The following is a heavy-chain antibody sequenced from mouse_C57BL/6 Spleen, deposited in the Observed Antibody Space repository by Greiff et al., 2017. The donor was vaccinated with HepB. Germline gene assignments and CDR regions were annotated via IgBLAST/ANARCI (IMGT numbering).Heavy chain of an antibody. CDR1: GYAFTNYL. CDR2: INPGSGGT. Sequence: VQLQQSGAELVRPGTSVKVSCKASGYAFTNYLIEWVKQRPGQGLEWIGVINPGSGGTNYNEKFKGKATLTADKSSSTAYMQLSSLTSEDSAVYFGARESYYGYYWGQGTTLTVSS. V-gene: IGHV1-54*01. J-gene: IGHJ2*01. D-gene: IGHD2-2*01. CDR3: ARESYYGYY.